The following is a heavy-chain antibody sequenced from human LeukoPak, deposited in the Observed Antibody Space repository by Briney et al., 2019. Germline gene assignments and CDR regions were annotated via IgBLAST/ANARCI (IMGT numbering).Heavy chain of an antibody. V-gene: IGHV3-30*04. J-gene: IGHJ4*02. CDR2: ISYDGSNK. Sequence: GGSLRLSCAASGFTFSSYAIHWVRQAPGKGLEWVALISYDGSNKYYADSVKGRFTISRDNSKNTLYLQMNSLRAEDTAVYYCASREGYWGQGTLVTVSS. CDR1: GFTFSSYA. CDR3: ASREGY.